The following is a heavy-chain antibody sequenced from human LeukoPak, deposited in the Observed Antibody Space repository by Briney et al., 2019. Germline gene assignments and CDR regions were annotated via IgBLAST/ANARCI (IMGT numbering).Heavy chain of an antibody. CDR2: ISSGGSPI. J-gene: IGHJ3*02. CDR3: VRAIPAAILGAFDI. V-gene: IGHV3-11*04. Sequence: GGSLRLSCAASGFTFSDYYMSWIRQAPGKGLKWVSYISSGGSPIYYADSVKGRFTISRDNAKKSLYLQMNSLRAEDTAVYYCVRAIPAAILGAFDIWGQGTMVTVSS. CDR1: GFTFSDYY. D-gene: IGHD2-2*02.